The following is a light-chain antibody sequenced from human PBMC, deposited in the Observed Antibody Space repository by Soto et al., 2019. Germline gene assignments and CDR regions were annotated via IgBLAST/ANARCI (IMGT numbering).Light chain of an antibody. Sequence: ELVMTQSPATLSVSPGERATLSCRASQSVSSNLAWYQQKPGQAPRLLIYGASTRATGIPARFSGIESGTEFTLTISSLQSEDFAVYYGQQYNNWPLWTFGQGTKVDIK. V-gene: IGKV3-15*01. CDR2: GAS. CDR1: QSVSSN. CDR3: QQYNNWPLWT. J-gene: IGKJ1*01.